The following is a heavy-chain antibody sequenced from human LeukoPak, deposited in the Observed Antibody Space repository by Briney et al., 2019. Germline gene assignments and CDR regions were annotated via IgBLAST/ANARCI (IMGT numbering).Heavy chain of an antibody. CDR2: ISGSGGST. CDR1: GFTFSSYA. D-gene: IGHD2-15*01. CDR3: SARPSSWSGAAFDI. V-gene: IGHV3-23*01. Sequence: PGGSLRLSCAASGFTFSSYAMSWVRQAPGKGLEWVSAISGSGGSTYYADSVKGRFTISRDNSKNTLYLQMNSLRAEDTALYYCSARPSSWSGAAFDIWGQGTMVTVSS. J-gene: IGHJ3*02.